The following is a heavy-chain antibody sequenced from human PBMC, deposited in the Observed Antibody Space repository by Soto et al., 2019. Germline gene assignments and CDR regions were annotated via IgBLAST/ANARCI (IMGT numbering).Heavy chain of an antibody. Sequence: SQTLSLTYAISGDSVSSNSVAWDCIRQSPSRGLEGQGRTYYRYKWYNDYAVSVKSRITINPDTSKNQFSLQLNSVTPEDTAVYYCARKVVRATIRSFVGAFDIWGQGTMVTVSS. J-gene: IGHJ3*02. CDR2: TYYRYKWYN. CDR3: ARKVVRATIRSFVGAFDI. CDR1: GDSVSSNSVA. V-gene: IGHV6-1*01. D-gene: IGHD1-26*01.